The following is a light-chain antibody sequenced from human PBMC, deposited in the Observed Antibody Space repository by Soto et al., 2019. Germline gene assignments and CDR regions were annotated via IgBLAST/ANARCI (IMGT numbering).Light chain of an antibody. CDR3: QQYNVWPLT. CDR1: QSVNSN. CDR2: VAS. Sequence: EIVMTQSPVTLSVSPGDRATLSCRASQSVNSNLAWYQHKPGQTPKLLIYVASTRATGIPARFSGSGSGTELTLTISSLQSEDFAVYSCQQYNVWPLTFGGGTKVEFK. J-gene: IGKJ4*01. V-gene: IGKV3-15*01.